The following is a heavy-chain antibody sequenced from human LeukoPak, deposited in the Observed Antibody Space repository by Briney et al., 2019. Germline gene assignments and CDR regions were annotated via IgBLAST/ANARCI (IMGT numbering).Heavy chain of an antibody. D-gene: IGHD5-12*01. CDR1: GGSISSGSYY. J-gene: IGHJ4*02. V-gene: IGHV4-61*02. CDR2: IYTSGST. CDR3: ARDGTSGYDLGAFDY. Sequence: SETLSLTCTVSGGSISSGSYYWSWIRQPAGKGLEWIGRIYTSGSTNYNPSLKSRVTISVDTSKNQFSLKLSSVTAADTAVYYCARDGTSGYDLGAFDYWGQGTLVTVSS.